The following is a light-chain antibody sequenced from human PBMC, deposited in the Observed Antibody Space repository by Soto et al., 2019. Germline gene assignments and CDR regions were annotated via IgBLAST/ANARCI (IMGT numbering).Light chain of an antibody. J-gene: IGLJ1*01. CDR3: SSYTTSSSLYV. V-gene: IGLV2-14*01. CDR1: SSDVGGYNY. CDR2: EVS. Sequence: QSVLTQPASVSGSPGQSITISCTGTSSDVGGYNYVSWYQQHPGKAPKLMIYEVSNRPSGASNRFSGPKSGNTASLTISGLQAEDEADYYCSSYTTSSSLYVFGSGTKVTVL.